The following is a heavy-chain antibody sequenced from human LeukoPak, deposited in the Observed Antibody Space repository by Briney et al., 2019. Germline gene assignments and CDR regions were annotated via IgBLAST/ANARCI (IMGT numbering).Heavy chain of an antibody. CDR3: ARVVSGVASLDY. D-gene: IGHD5-12*01. CDR1: GGSISSYY. Sequence: WETLSLTCTVSGGSISSYYWRWIRQPPGKGLEWIGYIYYSGSTNYNPSLKSRVTISVDTSKNQFSLKLSSVTAADTAVYYCARVVSGVASLDYWGQGTLVTVSS. V-gene: IGHV4-59*01. CDR2: IYYSGST. J-gene: IGHJ4*02.